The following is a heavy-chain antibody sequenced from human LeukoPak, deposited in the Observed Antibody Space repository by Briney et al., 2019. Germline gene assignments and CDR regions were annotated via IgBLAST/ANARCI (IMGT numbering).Heavy chain of an antibody. CDR1: GFTFNGYA. J-gene: IGHJ3*01. D-gene: IGHD4-11*01. CDR3: AKAYSTYSFGYPDAFDL. Sequence: GGSLRLSCVASGFTFNGYAMHWVRQAPGKGLEWVTFIRYDESEKYYVDSVKGRFSVSRDNFKSTLYLQMSSLRVEDTARYYCAKAYSTYSFGYPDAFDLWGHGTMVIVSS. V-gene: IGHV3-30*02. CDR2: IRYDESEK.